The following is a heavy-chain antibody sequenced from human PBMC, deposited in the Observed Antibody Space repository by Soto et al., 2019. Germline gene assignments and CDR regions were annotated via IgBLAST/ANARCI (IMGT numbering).Heavy chain of an antibody. CDR2: ISTYNGNT. V-gene: IGHV1-18*01. D-gene: IGHD3-22*01. CDR3: ARGPTDYYVKSGNYFLDY. J-gene: IGHJ4*02. CDR1: GYTFITYG. Sequence: QVPLVQSGAEVKKPGASVKVSCKASGYTFITYGVSWVRQAPRQGLDWLGWISTYNGNTRYAERIQGRVTMTTDTTTNTDYMELRNLTSDDTAVYYCARGPTDYYVKSGNYFLDYWGQGTLVSFSS.